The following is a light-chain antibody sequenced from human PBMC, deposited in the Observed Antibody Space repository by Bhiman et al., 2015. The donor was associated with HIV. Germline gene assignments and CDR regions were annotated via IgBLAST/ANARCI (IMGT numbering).Light chain of an antibody. CDR1: SSDVGGYNY. V-gene: IGLV2-14*03. CDR2: DVS. Sequence: QSALTQPASVSGSPGQSITISCTGTSSDVGGYNYVSWYQQYPGKAPKLMIYDVSNRPSGVPNRFSGSKSDNTASLTISGLQAEDEADYYCSSYAGSSPHYVFGSGTKVTVL. J-gene: IGLJ1*01. CDR3: SSYAGSSPHYV.